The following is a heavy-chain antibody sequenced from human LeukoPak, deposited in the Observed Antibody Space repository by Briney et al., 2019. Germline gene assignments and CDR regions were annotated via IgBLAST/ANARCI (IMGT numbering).Heavy chain of an antibody. CDR3: ARDSSLKYSGYDQASPLDF. CDR2: INAGNGNT. J-gene: IGHJ4*02. CDR1: GYTFTSYA. Sequence: GASVKVSCKASGYTFTSYAMHWVRQAPGQRLERMGWINAGNGNTKYSQKFQGRVTITRDTSASTAYMELSSLRSEDTAVYYCARDSSLKYSGYDQASPLDFWGQGTLVTVSS. D-gene: IGHD5-12*01. V-gene: IGHV1-3*01.